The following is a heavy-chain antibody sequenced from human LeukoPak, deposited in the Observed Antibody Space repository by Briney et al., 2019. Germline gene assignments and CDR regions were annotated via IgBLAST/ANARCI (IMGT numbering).Heavy chain of an antibody. V-gene: IGHV3-23*01. CDR3: AKDPVVFHGGSGWHYFDY. D-gene: IGHD6-19*01. J-gene: IGHJ4*02. CDR2: IGGSGGST. CDR1: GFSFSSFA. Sequence: PSGGSLRLSCAASGFSFSSFAMSWVRQAPGKGLEWVSLIGGSGGSTNYADSVYADSVKGRFTISRDNSRNTLYLQMNSLRVEDTAVYYCAKDPVVFHGGSGWHYFDYWGQGTLVTVSS.